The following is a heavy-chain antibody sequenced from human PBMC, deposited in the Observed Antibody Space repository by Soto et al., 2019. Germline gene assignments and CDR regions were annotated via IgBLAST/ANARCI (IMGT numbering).Heavy chain of an antibody. D-gene: IGHD5-12*01. CDR2: SRNKARSYTT. CDR3: GRGLPTTGFDY. Sequence: EVQLVESGGGLVQPGGSLRLSCAAFGFTFSDHYMDWVRQSPGKGLEWVGRSRNKARSYTTDYAASVKGRFTISRDDSKRSVYLQMNSLKTEDTAVYYCGRGLPTTGFDYWGKGILVTVSS. V-gene: IGHV3-72*01. CDR1: GFTFSDHY. J-gene: IGHJ4*02.